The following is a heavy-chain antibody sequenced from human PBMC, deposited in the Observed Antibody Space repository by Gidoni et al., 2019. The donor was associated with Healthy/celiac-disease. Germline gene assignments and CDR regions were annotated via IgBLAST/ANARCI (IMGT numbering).Heavy chain of an antibody. CDR1: GGSISSSDYY. Sequence: QVQLQESCPGLVEPSQTLFLTCTVSGGSISSSDYYWSWIRQPPGKGLEWIGYIYYSGSTYYNPSLKSRVTISVETSKNQFSLKLSSVTAADTAVYYCARVGPLCSGGSCPFDYWGQGTLVTVSS. J-gene: IGHJ4*02. CDR3: ARVGPLCSGGSCPFDY. D-gene: IGHD2-15*01. CDR2: IYYSGST. V-gene: IGHV4-30-4*01.